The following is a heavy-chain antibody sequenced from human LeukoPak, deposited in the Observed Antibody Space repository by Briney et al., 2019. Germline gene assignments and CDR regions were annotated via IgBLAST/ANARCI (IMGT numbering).Heavy chain of an antibody. CDR3: ASWGSLGAGSSWDYYYYGMDV. D-gene: IGHD6-13*01. CDR1: GFTVSSNY. Sequence: GGSLRLSCAASGFTVSSNYMSWARQAPGKGLEWVSVIYSGGSTYYADSVKGRFTISRDNAKNSLYLQMNSLRAEDTAVYYCASWGSLGAGSSWDYYYYGMDVWGKGTTVTVSS. J-gene: IGHJ6*04. CDR2: IYSGGST. V-gene: IGHV3-66*01.